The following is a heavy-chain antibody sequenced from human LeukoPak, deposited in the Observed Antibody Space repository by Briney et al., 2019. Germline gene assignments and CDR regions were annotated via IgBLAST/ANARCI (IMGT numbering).Heavy chain of an antibody. J-gene: IGHJ5*02. D-gene: IGHD2-15*01. CDR2: IIPIFGTA. V-gene: IGHV1-69*05. CDR3: ARDRVMVAATRVVPYNWFDP. CDR1: GGTFSSYA. Sequence: ASVKVSCKASGGTFSSYAISWVRQAPGQGLEWMGGIIPIFGTANYAQKFQGRVTITTGESTSTAYMELSSLRSEDTAVYYCARDRVMVAATRVVPYNWFDPWGLGTLVTVSS.